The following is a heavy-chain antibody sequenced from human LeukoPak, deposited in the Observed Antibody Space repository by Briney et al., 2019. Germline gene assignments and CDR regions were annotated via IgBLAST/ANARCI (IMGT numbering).Heavy chain of an antibody. Sequence: GGSLRLSCAASGFTFSSYAMSWVRQAPGKGLEWVSAISGSGGSTYYADSVKGRFTISRDNSKNTLYLQMNSLRAEDTAVYYCAKAYYDFWSGYSSYYFDYWGQGTLVTVSS. V-gene: IGHV3-23*01. CDR3: AKAYYDFWSGYSSYYFDY. J-gene: IGHJ4*02. CDR2: ISGSGGST. CDR1: GFTFSSYA. D-gene: IGHD3-3*01.